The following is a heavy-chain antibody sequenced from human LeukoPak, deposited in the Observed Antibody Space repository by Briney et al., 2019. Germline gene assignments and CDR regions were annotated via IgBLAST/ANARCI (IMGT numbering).Heavy chain of an antibody. CDR1: GGSISSSSYY. CDR3: ARGLQLRFEAFDI. Sequence: SETLSLTCTVSGGSISSSSYYWGWIRQPPGKGLEWIGSIYYSGSTYYNPSLNSRVTISVDTSKNHFSLKLSSVTAADTAVYYCARGLQLRFEAFDIWGQGTMVTVSS. D-gene: IGHD5-24*01. V-gene: IGHV4-39*02. J-gene: IGHJ3*02. CDR2: IYYSGST.